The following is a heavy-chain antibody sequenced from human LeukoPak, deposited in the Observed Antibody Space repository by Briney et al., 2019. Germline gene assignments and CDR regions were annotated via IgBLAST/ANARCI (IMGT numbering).Heavy chain of an antibody. CDR3: AAGISMVRGVFDL. V-gene: IGHV3-23*01. D-gene: IGHD3-10*01. Sequence: PGGSLRLSCAASGFTFSSYTMSWVRQAPGKGLEWVSIISGSGDNKYHADSVKGRFTISRDNSKNTLYLQLNSLTAEDTAVYYCAAGISMVRGVFDLWGRGTLVTVSS. CDR1: GFTFSSYT. J-gene: IGHJ2*01. CDR2: ISGSGDNK.